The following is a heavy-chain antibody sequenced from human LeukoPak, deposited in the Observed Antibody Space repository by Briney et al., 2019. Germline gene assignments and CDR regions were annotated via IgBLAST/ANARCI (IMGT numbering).Heavy chain of an antibody. CDR2: MNPNSGNT. Sequence: ASVKVSCKASGYTFTSHDINWVRQATGQGLEWMGWMNPNSGNTGYAQKFQGRVTITRNTSISTAYMELSSLRSEDTAVYYCARGLGYCSGGSCYRRFDPWGQGTLVTVSS. J-gene: IGHJ5*02. D-gene: IGHD2-15*01. CDR1: GYTFTSHD. CDR3: ARGLGYCSGGSCYRRFDP. V-gene: IGHV1-8*03.